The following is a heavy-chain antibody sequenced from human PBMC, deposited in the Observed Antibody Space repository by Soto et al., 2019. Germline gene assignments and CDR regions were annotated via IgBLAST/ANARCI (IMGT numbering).Heavy chain of an antibody. CDR3: AGEVGDLGTRFDP. Sequence: QVQLQESGPGLVKPSQTLSLTCTVSGGSISSVGYYWNWIRQHPGKDLEWVGYISYSGITHHNPSLKSRLXXSXDXYKIQYSLKLSSVTAADTAVYYCAGEVGDLGTRFDPGGQGTLVTVSS. D-gene: IGHD1-26*01. V-gene: IGHV4-31*03. CDR2: ISYSGIT. J-gene: IGHJ5*02. CDR1: GGSISSVGYY.